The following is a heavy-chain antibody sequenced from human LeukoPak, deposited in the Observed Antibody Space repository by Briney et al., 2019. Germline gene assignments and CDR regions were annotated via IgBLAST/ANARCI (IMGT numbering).Heavy chain of an antibody. CDR2: INPSGGST. Sequence: GASVKVSCKASGYTFTSYYMHWVRQAPGQGLEWMGIINPSGGSTSYAQKFQGRVTMTRDTSTSTVYMELSSLRSEHTAVYYCARDTSDVLLWFGESSIGYWGQGTLVTVSS. J-gene: IGHJ4*02. CDR3: ARDTSDVLLWFGESSIGY. V-gene: IGHV1-46*01. D-gene: IGHD3-10*01. CDR1: GYTFTSYY.